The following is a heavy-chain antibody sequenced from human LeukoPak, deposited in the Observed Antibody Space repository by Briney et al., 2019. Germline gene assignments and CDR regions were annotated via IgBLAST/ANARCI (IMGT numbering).Heavy chain of an antibody. Sequence: SETLSLTCTVSGGSISTSGYYWGWIRQPPGKGLEYFASIDSSGNAYYNPSLRSRVTISADTSKNQFSLKLSSVTAADTAVYYCTRDRGQWLVDYWGQGTLVTVSS. J-gene: IGHJ4*02. CDR2: IDSSGNA. CDR1: GGSISTSGYY. CDR3: TRDRGQWLVDY. D-gene: IGHD6-19*01. V-gene: IGHV4-39*07.